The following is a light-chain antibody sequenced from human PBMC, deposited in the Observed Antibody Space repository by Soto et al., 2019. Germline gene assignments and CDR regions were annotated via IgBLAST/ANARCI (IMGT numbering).Light chain of an antibody. Sequence: DIQMTQSPSTLSASVRDRVTITCRASQSISSWLAWYQQKAGKAPKLLIYDASSLESGVPSSFSGSGSATEFTLTISSLQPDDFATYYFQQYNSYPRSFAQGTKVEIK. CDR1: QSISSW. CDR3: QQYNSYPRS. CDR2: DAS. J-gene: IGKJ1*01. V-gene: IGKV1-5*01.